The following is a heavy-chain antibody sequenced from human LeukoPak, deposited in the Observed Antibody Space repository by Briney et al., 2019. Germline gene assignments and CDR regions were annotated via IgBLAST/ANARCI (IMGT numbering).Heavy chain of an antibody. V-gene: IGHV4-34*01. D-gene: IGHD1-26*01. J-gene: IGHJ3*02. CDR2: THHSGST. CDR1: GGPFSGY. CDR3: ARAMWVGAHDAFDI. Sequence: SETLSLTCAVYGGPFSGYWSWIRQPPGEGLEWIGETHHSGSTKYNPSLRSRATISVDTSKNQFSLNLNSVTAADTAVYYCARAMWVGAHDAFDIWGQGTMVTVSS.